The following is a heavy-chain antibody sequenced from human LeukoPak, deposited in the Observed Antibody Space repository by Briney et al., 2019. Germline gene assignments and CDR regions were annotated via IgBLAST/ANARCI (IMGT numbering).Heavy chain of an antibody. CDR1: GFTFNNYS. CDR3: ARKRPNYFDY. CDR2: INLDGSQK. V-gene: IGHV3-7*01. J-gene: IGHJ4*02. Sequence: PGGSLRLSCAASGFTFNNYSMNWVRQAPGKGPEWVANINLDGSQKYYVDSVKGRFTISRDNAENSLYLQMNSLRAEDTALYYCARKRPNYFDYWGQGTLVTVSS.